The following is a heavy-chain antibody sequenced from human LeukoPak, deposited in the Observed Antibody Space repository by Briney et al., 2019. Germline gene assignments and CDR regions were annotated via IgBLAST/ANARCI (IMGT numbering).Heavy chain of an antibody. Sequence: ASVKVSCKASGYTFTSYGISWVRQAPGQGLEWMGWISAYNGNTNYAQKLLGRVTMTTDTSTSTAYMELRSLRSDDTAVYYCARATVVVPAAIQLPSGYWGQGTLVTVSS. D-gene: IGHD2-2*02. CDR2: ISAYNGNT. V-gene: IGHV1-18*01. CDR3: ARATVVVPAAIQLPSGY. J-gene: IGHJ4*02. CDR1: GYTFTSYG.